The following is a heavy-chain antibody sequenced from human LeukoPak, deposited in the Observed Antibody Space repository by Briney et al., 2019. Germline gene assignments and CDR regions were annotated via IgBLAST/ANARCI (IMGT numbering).Heavy chain of an antibody. D-gene: IGHD3-10*01. CDR1: GFTFSTYG. Sequence: GGSLRLSCAAAGFTFSTYGMHWVRQAPGKGLEWVAVISYDGSNEYYADSVKGRFTISRDNAKNTLYLQMNSLRAEDTALYYCARDLHYGSADYWGQGTLVTVSS. V-gene: IGHV3-30*03. CDR2: ISYDGSNE. J-gene: IGHJ4*02. CDR3: ARDLHYGSADY.